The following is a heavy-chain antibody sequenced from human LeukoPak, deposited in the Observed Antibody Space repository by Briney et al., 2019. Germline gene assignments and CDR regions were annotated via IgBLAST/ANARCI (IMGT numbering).Heavy chain of an antibody. CDR3: AKKGLTVTTYYFDY. J-gene: IGHJ4*02. D-gene: IGHD4-17*01. Sequence: GGSLRLSCAASKFTFSSYGMNWVRQAPGKGLEWVSAISGSGGSTYYADSVKGRFTISRDNSKNTLYLQMNSLRAEDTAVYYCAKKGLTVTTYYFDYWGQGTLVTVSS. CDR1: KFTFSSYG. CDR2: ISGSGGST. V-gene: IGHV3-23*01.